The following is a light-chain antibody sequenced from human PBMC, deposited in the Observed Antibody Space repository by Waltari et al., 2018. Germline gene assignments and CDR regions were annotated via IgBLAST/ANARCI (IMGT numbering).Light chain of an antibody. CDR2: DAS. CDR1: QSVSRNY. CDR3: MQALQTRKT. Sequence: DIVLTQSPGTLSLSPGERATLSCWASQSVSRNYLAWYQQKPGQAPRLLIYDASSRATGVSDRFSGSGSGTDFTLKISRVEAEDVGVYYCMQALQTRKTFGQGTKVEIK. J-gene: IGKJ1*01. V-gene: IGKV3-20*01.